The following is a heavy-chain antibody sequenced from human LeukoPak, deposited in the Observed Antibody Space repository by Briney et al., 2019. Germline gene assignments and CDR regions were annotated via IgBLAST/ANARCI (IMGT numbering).Heavy chain of an antibody. CDR1: GFNFANHA. CDR2: ITASGGST. Sequence: GGSLRLSCAASGFNFANHAMSWVRQTPGKGLEWVSAITASGGSTYYADSVKGRFTISRDNSKNTLYLQVNSLRAEDTAVYYCAKVPYGDYYFENWGQGTLVTVSS. D-gene: IGHD4-17*01. CDR3: AKVPYGDYYFEN. V-gene: IGHV3-23*01. J-gene: IGHJ4*02.